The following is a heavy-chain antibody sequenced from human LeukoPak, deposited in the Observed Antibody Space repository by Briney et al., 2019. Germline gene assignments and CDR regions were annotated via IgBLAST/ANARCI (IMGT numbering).Heavy chain of an antibody. J-gene: IGHJ3*02. CDR1: GFKFDAYP. D-gene: IGHD1-14*01. CDR2: ISDSGGST. Sequence: GGSLRLSCAASGFKFDAYPMSWVRHAPGKGLEWVSSISDSGGSTHYAESVRGRFSLSRDNFEKTLHLQMNRLRAEDTAVYYCAKGKINHDGASDIWGQGTRVIVAS. CDR3: AKGKINHDGASDI. V-gene: IGHV3-23*01.